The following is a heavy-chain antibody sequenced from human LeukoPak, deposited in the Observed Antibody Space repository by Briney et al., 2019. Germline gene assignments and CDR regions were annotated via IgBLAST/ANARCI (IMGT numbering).Heavy chain of an antibody. V-gene: IGHV1-18*01. J-gene: IGHJ5*02. CDR1: GYTFTIYD. CDR2: ISAYNGNT. Sequence: GASGKVSCKASGYTFTIYDINWVRQATGQGLELMGWISAYNGNTNYAQKLQGRVTMTTDTSTSTAYMELRSLRSDDTAVYYCARDNREYDFWSGYYGGYNWFDPWGQGTLVTVSS. D-gene: IGHD3-3*01. CDR3: ARDNREYDFWSGYYGGYNWFDP.